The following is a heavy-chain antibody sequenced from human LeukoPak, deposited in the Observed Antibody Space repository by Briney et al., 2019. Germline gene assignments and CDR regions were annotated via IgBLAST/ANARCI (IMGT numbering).Heavy chain of an antibody. D-gene: IGHD3-22*01. Sequence: PGGSLRLSCAASGFTFTSYSMNWVRQAPGKGLEWVSTISGGGGSTYYADSVKGRFTISKDNSKNTLYVQMNSLKTEDTAVYYCATGGNYYYDHWGQGTLVTVSS. V-gene: IGHV3-23*01. CDR3: ATGGNYYYDH. CDR1: GFTFTSYS. J-gene: IGHJ4*02. CDR2: ISGGGGST.